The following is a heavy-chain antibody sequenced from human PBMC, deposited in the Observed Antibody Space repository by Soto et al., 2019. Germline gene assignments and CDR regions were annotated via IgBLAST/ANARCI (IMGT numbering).Heavy chain of an antibody. CDR1: GGSISSYY. Sequence: PSETLSLTCTVSGGSISSYYWSWIRQPPGKGLEWIGYIYYSGSTNYNPSLKSRVTISVDTSKNQFSLKLSSVTAADTAVYYCARVLLSRGWTRNWFDPWGQGTLVTV. CDR3: ARVLLSRGWTRNWFDP. J-gene: IGHJ5*02. V-gene: IGHV4-59*01. CDR2: IYYSGST. D-gene: IGHD2-15*01.